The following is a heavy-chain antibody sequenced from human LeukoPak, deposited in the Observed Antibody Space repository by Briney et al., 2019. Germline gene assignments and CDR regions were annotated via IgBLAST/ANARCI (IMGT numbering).Heavy chain of an antibody. V-gene: IGHV3-15*01. J-gene: IGHJ6*02. CDR2: IKSKTDGGTT. Sequence: GGSLRLSCAASGFTFSDAWMSWVRQAPGKGLEWVGRIKSKTDGGTTDYAAPVKGRFTISRDDSKNTLYLQMNSLKTEDTAVYYCTTGPNTRFIVVVTAFGVYGMDVWGQGTTVTVSS. D-gene: IGHD2-21*02. CDR1: GFTFSDAW. CDR3: TTGPNTRFIVVVTAFGVYGMDV.